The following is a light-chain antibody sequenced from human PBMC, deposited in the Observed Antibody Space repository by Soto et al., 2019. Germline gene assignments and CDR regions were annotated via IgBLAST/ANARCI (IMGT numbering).Light chain of an antibody. Sequence: DIQMTQSPSTLSASVGDRVTITCRASQSTSTWLAWYQQRPGKTPKLLISEASKLESGVPSRFSGSGSGTEFTLNISSLHPDDFATYYCQQYITYPYAFGQGTKVEIK. J-gene: IGKJ1*01. CDR3: QQYITYPYA. CDR1: QSTSTW. V-gene: IGKV1-5*03. CDR2: EAS.